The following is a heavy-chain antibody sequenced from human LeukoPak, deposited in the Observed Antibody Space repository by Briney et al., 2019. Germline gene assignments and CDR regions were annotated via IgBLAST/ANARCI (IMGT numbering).Heavy chain of an antibody. V-gene: IGHV3-72*01. CDR1: GFTFSDHY. J-gene: IGHJ4*02. D-gene: IGHD3-10*01. CDR2: IRNKANSYSA. CDR3: TRITSGSRSDY. Sequence: GGSLRLSCAASGFTFSDHYMDWVRQAPGKGLEWVGRIRNKANSYSAEYAASVKGRFTISRDDSQNSLYLQMNSLKTEDTAVYYRTRITSGSRSDYWGQGTLVTVSS.